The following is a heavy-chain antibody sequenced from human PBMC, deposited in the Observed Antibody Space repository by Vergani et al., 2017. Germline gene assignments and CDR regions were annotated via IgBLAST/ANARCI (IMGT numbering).Heavy chain of an antibody. CDR3: AKDPTYYDFWSGSTGYFDY. Sequence: QVQLVESGGGVVQPGRSLRLSCAASGFTFSSYGMHWVRQAPGKGLEWVAVISYDGSNKYYADSVKGRFTISRDNSKNTLYLQMNSLRAEDTAVYYCAKDPTYYDFWSGSTGYFDYWGQGTLVTVSS. V-gene: IGHV3-30*18. CDR1: GFTFSSYG. D-gene: IGHD3-3*01. CDR2: ISYDGSNK. J-gene: IGHJ4*02.